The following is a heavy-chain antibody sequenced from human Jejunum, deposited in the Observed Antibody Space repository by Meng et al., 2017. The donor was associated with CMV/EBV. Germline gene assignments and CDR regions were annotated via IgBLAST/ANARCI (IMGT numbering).Heavy chain of an antibody. CDR3: AREYAGSQIYYDEYFQH. CDR1: GFTFTDYY. V-gene: IGHV1-2*06. J-gene: IGHJ1*01. D-gene: IGHD3-10*01. CDR2: ISAYSGAT. Sequence: QVQLVQSGAEVKKPGASVKVSCKTSGFTFTDYYMHWVRQAPGQGLEWMGRISAYSGATNYAQKFQGRVSLARDTSINTAYMELSSLRSEDTAVYYCAREYAGSQIYYDEYFQHWGQGTLVTVSS.